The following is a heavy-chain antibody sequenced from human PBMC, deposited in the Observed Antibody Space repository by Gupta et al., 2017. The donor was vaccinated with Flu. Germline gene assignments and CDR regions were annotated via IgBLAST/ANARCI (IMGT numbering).Heavy chain of an antibody. J-gene: IGHJ4*02. CDR3: ARAWEPRRGIDY. CDR1: RFSFSTYF. Sequence: EVQLVESGGGLVKPGGSLRLSCAASRFSFSTYFMNWVRQAPGKGLEWCSSIWSSSSYIYDADSVKGRFTISRDNAKNSLYLQMDSLRAEDTAVYYCARAWEPRRGIDYWGQGALVTVSS. V-gene: IGHV3-21*01. CDR2: IWSSSSYI. D-gene: IGHD1-26*01.